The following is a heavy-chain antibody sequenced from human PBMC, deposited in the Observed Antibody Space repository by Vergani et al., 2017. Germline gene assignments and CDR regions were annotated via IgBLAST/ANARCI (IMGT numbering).Heavy chain of an antibody. Sequence: EVQLVESGGGLVQPGGSLRLSCAASGFTFSSYWMSWVRQAPGKGLEWVANIKQDGSEKYYVDSVKGRFTISRDNAKNSLYLQMNSLRAEDTAVYYCARASSKWLRQTMVEDYWGQGTLVTVSS. CDR3: ARASSKWLRQTMVEDY. V-gene: IGHV3-7*01. D-gene: IGHD5-12*01. CDR2: IKQDGSEK. J-gene: IGHJ4*02. CDR1: GFTFSSYW.